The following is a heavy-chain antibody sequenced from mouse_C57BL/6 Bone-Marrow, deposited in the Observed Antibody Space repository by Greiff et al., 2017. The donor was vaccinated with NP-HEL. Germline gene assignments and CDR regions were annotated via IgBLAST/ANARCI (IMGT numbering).Heavy chain of an antibody. D-gene: IGHD1-1*01. CDR1: GFTFSSYG. J-gene: IGHJ4*01. CDR3: ARRGDYGSSGLDAMDY. CDR2: ISSGGSYT. V-gene: IGHV5-6*02. Sequence: EVKLVESGGDLVKPGGSLKLSCAASGFTFSSYGMSWVRQTPDKRLEWVATISSGGSYTYYPDSVKGRFIISRDNAKNTLYLQMSSLKSEDTAMYYCARRGDYGSSGLDAMDYWGQGTSVTVSS.